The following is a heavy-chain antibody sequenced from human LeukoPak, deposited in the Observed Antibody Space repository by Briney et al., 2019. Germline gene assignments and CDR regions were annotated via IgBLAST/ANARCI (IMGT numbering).Heavy chain of an antibody. D-gene: IGHD4-23*01. CDR3: ARSDYGGKRLDP. V-gene: IGHV4-59*08. Sequence: KSSETLSLTCTVSGGSISSYYWSWIRQPPGKGLEWIGYIYYSGSTNYNPSLKSRVTISVDTSKNQFSLKLSSVTAADTAVYYCARSDYGGKRLDPWGQGTLVTVSS. CDR2: IYYSGST. J-gene: IGHJ5*02. CDR1: GGSISSYY.